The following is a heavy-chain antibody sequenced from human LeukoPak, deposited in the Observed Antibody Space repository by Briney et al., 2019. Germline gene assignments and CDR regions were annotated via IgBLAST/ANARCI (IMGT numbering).Heavy chain of an antibody. CDR1: GFTFSSYS. J-gene: IGHJ4*02. CDR3: AKDQVFAAVAGTGFDY. Sequence: GGSLRLSCAASGFTFSSYSMNWVRQAPGKGLEWVSSISSSSSYIYYADSVKGRFTISRDNAKNSLYLQMNSLRAEDTAVYYCAKDQVFAAVAGTGFDYWGQGTLVTVSS. D-gene: IGHD6-19*01. V-gene: IGHV3-21*04. CDR2: ISSSSSYI.